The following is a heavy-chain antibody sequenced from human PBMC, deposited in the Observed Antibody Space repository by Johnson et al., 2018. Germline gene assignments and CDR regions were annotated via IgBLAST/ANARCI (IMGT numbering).Heavy chain of an antibody. Sequence: VQLVESGGGLVQPGGSLKLSCAASGFTFGGSAMHWVRQAPGKGLEWVGRIRSKANSYATGNAAAVKDRFTISRDDSKNMAYLQMNSLKTENTAVYYRRATMTTDAFGIWGQGTMVTVSS. CDR1: GFTFGGSA. J-gene: IGHJ3*02. CDR2: IRSKANSYAT. D-gene: IGHD5-12*01. CDR3: RATMTTDAFGI. V-gene: IGHV3-73*01.